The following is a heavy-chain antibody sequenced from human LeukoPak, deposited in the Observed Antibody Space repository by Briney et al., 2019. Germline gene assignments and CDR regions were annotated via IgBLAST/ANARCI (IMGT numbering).Heavy chain of an antibody. D-gene: IGHD3-3*01. CDR2: ISGSGGST. J-gene: IGHJ4*02. V-gene: IGHV3-23*01. CDR1: GGTFSSYA. CDR3: AKGGGYDFWSGYRYFDY. Sequence: SCKASGGTFSSYAMSWVRQAPGKGLEWVSAISGSGGSTYYADSVKGRFTISRDNSKNTLYLQMNSLRAEDTAVYYCAKGGGYDFWSGYRYFDYWGQGTLVTVSS.